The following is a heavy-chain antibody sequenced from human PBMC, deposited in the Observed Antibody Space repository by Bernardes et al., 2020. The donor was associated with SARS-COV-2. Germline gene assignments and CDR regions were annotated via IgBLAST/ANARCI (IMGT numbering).Heavy chain of an antibody. V-gene: IGHV1-2*02. D-gene: IGHD3-22*01. CDR2: INPNSGGT. J-gene: IGHJ6*02. CDR1: GYTFTGYY. Sequence: ASVKVSCKASGYTFTGYYIHWVRLAPGQGLEWMGWINPNSGGTNYAQKFQSRVTMTRDTSISTAYLELSSLRSDDTAVYYCALPPTNYDRYAMDVWGQGTTVTVSS. CDR3: ALPPTNYDRYAMDV.